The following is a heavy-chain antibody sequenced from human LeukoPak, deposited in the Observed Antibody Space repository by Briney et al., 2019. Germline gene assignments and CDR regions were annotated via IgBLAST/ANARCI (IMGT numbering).Heavy chain of an antibody. Sequence: PGGSLRLSCAASGVLLNSNYMNWVRPAPGKGPEWIAVLYSGGSTYYADSVKGRFTISRDNSKNTMYLQMNSLRAEDTAVYYCATPRRADYFDYWGQGTLVTVSS. V-gene: IGHV3-53*01. CDR3: ATPRRADYFDY. CDR2: LYSGGST. J-gene: IGHJ4*02. CDR1: GVLLNSNY.